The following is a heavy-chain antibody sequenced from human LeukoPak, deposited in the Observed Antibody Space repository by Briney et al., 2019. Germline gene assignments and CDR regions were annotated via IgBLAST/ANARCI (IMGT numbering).Heavy chain of an antibody. J-gene: IGHJ4*02. CDR2: ISYDGSNK. V-gene: IGHV3-30*18. Sequence: GRSLRLSCAASGFTFSSYGMHWVRQAPGKGLXXVAVISYDGSNKYYADSVKGRFTISRDNSKNTLYLQMNSLRAEDTAVYYCAKGQWLVLFPDYWGQGTLVTVSS. CDR3: AKGQWLVLFPDY. D-gene: IGHD6-19*01. CDR1: GFTFSSYG.